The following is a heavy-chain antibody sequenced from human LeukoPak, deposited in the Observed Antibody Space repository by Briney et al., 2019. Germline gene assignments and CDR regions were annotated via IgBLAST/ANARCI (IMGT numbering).Heavy chain of an antibody. CDR2: INHSGST. D-gene: IGHD6-19*01. J-gene: IGHJ2*01. CDR3: ARGEEQWLEWYFDL. Sequence: SETLSLTCAAYGGSFSGYYWSWIRQPPGKGLEWIGEINHSGSTNYNPSLKSRVTISVDTSKNQFSLRLSSVTAADTAVYHRARGEEQWLEWYFDLWGRGTLVTVSS. CDR1: GGSFSGYY. V-gene: IGHV4-34*01.